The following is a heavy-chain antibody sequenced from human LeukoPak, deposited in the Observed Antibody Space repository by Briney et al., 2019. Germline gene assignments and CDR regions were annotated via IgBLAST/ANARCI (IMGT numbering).Heavy chain of an antibody. Sequence: SXIRQPXXXXXEWIGYIYYSGSTNYNPSLKSRVTISVDTSQNQFSLKLSSVTAADTAVYYCARRDSRKNLDYWGQGTLVTVSS. J-gene: IGHJ4*02. CDR3: ARRDSRKNLDY. D-gene: IGHD3-22*01. V-gene: IGHV4-59*08. CDR2: IYYSGST.